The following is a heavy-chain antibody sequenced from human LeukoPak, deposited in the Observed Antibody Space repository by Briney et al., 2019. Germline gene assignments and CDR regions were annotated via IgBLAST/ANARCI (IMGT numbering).Heavy chain of an antibody. CDR3: ARVSRFCSGGSCYSKY. J-gene: IGHJ4*02. V-gene: IGHV1-2*02. D-gene: IGHD2-15*01. CDR2: INPNSGGT. CDR1: GYTFTGYY. Sequence: ASVKVSCKASGYTFTGYYMHWVRQAPGQGLEWMGWINPNSGGTNYAQKFQGRVTMTRDTSISTAYMELSRLRSDDTAVYYCARVSRFCSGGSCYSKYWGQGTLVTVSS.